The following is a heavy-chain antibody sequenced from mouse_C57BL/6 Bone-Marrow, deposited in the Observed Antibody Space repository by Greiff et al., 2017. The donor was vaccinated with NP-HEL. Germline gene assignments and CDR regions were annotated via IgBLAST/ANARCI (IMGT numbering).Heavy chain of an antibody. Sequence: EVKLMESGGDLVKPGGSLKLSCAASGFTFSSYGMSWVRQTPDKGLAWVATISSGGSYTYYPDSVKGRFTLSRDNTKNTLYLQMSSLKSADTAMYYCARKEFDYWGQGTTLTFSS. J-gene: IGHJ2*01. CDR2: ISSGGSYT. CDR3: ARKEFDY. V-gene: IGHV5-6*01. CDR1: GFTFSSYG.